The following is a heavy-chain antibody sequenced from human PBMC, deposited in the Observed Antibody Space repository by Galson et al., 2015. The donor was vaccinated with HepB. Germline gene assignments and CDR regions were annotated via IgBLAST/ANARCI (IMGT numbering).Heavy chain of an antibody. V-gene: IGHV1-2*02. CDR2: INPNSGGT. Sequence: SVKVSCKASGYTFTGYYMHWVRQAPGQGLEWMGWINPNSGGTNYAQKFQGRVTMTRDTSISTAYMELSRLRSDDTAVYYCARDQYDSSGYYWYFDLWGRGTLVTVSS. D-gene: IGHD3-22*01. CDR1: GYTFTGYY. CDR3: ARDQYDSSGYYWYFDL. J-gene: IGHJ2*01.